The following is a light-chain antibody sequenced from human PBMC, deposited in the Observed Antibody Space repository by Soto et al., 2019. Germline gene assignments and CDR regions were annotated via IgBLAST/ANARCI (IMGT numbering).Light chain of an antibody. CDR2: AAS. J-gene: IGKJ4*01. CDR3: QKYNSAPLT. V-gene: IGKV1-27*01. CDR1: QGIGIY. Sequence: DIQMTQSPSSLSASFGDIVTMTCRASQGIGIYLAWFQQRPGNTPKLLIYAASTLQSGVPSRFSGSGSGTEFTLTISSLQPEDVATYYCQKYNSAPLTFGGGTRVEIK.